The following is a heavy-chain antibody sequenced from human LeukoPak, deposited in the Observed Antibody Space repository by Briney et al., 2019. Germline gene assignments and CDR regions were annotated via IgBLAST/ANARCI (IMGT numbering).Heavy chain of an antibody. V-gene: IGHV1-18*04. Sequence: ASVKVSCKGSGYTLSNHAFSWVRQAPGQGLEWMGWISAYNGNTNYAQKLQGRVTMTTDTSTSTAYMELRSLRSDDTAVYYCARVRFLNYPDYWGQGTLVTVSS. CDR2: ISAYNGNT. CDR1: GYTLSNHA. D-gene: IGHD3-3*01. J-gene: IGHJ4*02. CDR3: ARVRFLNYPDY.